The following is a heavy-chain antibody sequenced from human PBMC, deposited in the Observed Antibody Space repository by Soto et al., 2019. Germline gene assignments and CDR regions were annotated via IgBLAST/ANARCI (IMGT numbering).Heavy chain of an antibody. V-gene: IGHV3-48*02. D-gene: IGHD3-16*01. CDR3: ARDYDYVWGSNTESCFDY. CDR2: ISSSSSTI. CDR1: GFTFSSYS. J-gene: IGHJ4*02. Sequence: PGGSLRLSCAASGFTFSSYSMNWVRQAPGKGLEWVSYISSSSSTIYYADSVKGRFTISRDNAKNSLYLQMNSLRDEDTAVYYCARDYDYVWGSNTESCFDYWGQGTLVTVSS.